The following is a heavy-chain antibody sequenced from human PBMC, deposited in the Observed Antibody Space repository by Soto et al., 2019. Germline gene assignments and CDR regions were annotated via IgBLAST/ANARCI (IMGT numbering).Heavy chain of an antibody. Sequence: PSETLSLTCTVSGGSISSGPYSWGWIRQPPGKGLEWIGTFHYSGSTDYSPSLESRVPISVDTSKSLFSLKVSSVTAADPAVYYCARDYSLAVVAPGYWGQGVLVTVCS. CDR3: ARDYSLAVVAPGY. V-gene: IGHV4-39*02. J-gene: IGHJ4*02. D-gene: IGHD3-22*01. CDR2: FHYSGST. CDR1: GGSISSGPYS.